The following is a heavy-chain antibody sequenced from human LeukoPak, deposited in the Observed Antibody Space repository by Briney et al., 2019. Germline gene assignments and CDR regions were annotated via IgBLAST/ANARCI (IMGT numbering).Heavy chain of an antibody. CDR2: IYYSGST. D-gene: IGHD5-24*01. J-gene: IGHJ4*02. CDR1: GGSISSYY. CDR3: ARRADGYNYFFDY. V-gene: IGHV4-59*01. Sequence: PSETLSLTCTVSGGSISSYYWSWIRQPPGKGLEWIGYIYYSGSTNYNPSLKSRVTISVDTSKNQFSLKLSSVTAADTAVYFCARRADGYNYFFDYWGQGTLVTVSS.